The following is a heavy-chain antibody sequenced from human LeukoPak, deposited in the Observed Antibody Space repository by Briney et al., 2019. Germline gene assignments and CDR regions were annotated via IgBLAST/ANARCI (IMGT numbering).Heavy chain of an antibody. CDR1: GFTFSSYA. D-gene: IGHD4-11*01. CDR2: ISGSGGST. CDR3: AKALLARKVTNGDNWFDP. V-gene: IGHV3-23*01. Sequence: PGGSLRLSCAASGFTFSSYAMSWVRQAPGKGLEWVSAISGSGGSTYYADSVKGRFTISRDNARNSLYLQMNSLRPEDTALYYCAKALLARKVTNGDNWFDPWGQGTLVTVSS. J-gene: IGHJ5*02.